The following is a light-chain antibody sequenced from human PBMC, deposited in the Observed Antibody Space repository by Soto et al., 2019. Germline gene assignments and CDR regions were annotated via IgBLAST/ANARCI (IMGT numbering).Light chain of an antibody. CDR2: GDN. J-gene: IGLJ2*01. CDR1: SSNIGAGYD. CDR3: QSYDSSLSAVV. V-gene: IGLV1-40*01. Sequence: QSVLTQPPSVSGAPGQRVTISCTGSSSNIGAGYDGNWYQQLPGTAPKLLIYGDNYRPSGVPDRFSGSKSGTSASLAITGFQAEDEADYYCQSYDSSLSAVVFGGGTKLTVL.